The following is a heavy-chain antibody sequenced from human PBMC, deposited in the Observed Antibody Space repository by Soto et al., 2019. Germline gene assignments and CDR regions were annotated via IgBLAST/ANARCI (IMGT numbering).Heavy chain of an antibody. CDR1: GGSISSYY. D-gene: IGHD3-10*01. Sequence: SETLSLTCTVSGGSISSYYWSWTRQPPGKGLEWIGYIYYSGSTNYNPSLKSRVTISVDTSKNQFSLKLSSVTAADTAVYYCARRSGSYDYYGMDVWGQGTTVTVSS. CDR2: IYYSGST. V-gene: IGHV4-59*01. J-gene: IGHJ6*02. CDR3: ARRSGSYDYYGMDV.